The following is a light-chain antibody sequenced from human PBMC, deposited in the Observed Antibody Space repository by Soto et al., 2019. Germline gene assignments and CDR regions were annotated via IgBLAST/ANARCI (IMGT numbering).Light chain of an antibody. CDR1: SSDVGDYEY. Sequence: QSALTQPASVSGSPGQSVTISCTGTSSDVGDYEYVSWYQQYPGKAPKLLIYDVNKRPSGVPDRFSGSKSGSTASLTISGLQAEDEADYYCCSYAGSYSYAFATGTKLTVL. V-gene: IGLV2-11*01. J-gene: IGLJ1*01. CDR3: CSYAGSYSYA. CDR2: DVN.